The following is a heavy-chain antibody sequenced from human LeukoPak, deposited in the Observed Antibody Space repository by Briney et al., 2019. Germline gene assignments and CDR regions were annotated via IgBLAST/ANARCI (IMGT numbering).Heavy chain of an antibody. Sequence: SETLSLTCTVSGGSISSGDYYWSWIRQPPGKGLEWIGYIYYSGSTYYNPSLESRVTISVDTSKNQFSLKLSSVTAADTAVYYCARVRRDGYTRYWYFDLWGRGTLVTVSS. CDR3: ARVRRDGYTRYWYFDL. CDR1: GGSISSGDYY. J-gene: IGHJ2*01. D-gene: IGHD5-24*01. CDR2: IYYSGST. V-gene: IGHV4-30-4*01.